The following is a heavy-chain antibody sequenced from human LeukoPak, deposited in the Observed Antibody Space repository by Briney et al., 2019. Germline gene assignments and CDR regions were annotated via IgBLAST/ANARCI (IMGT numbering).Heavy chain of an antibody. V-gene: IGHV1-3*01. CDR1: GYAFINYA. CDR3: ARGGPAATTTPLDY. Sequence: ASVKVSCKTSGYAFINYALHWVRQAPGQRLEWVGWTNAGNDNTKYSQRFQGRVTITRDTSASTAYMELTSLGCEDTAVYYCARGGPAATTTPLDYWGQGTLVTVSS. J-gene: IGHJ4*02. CDR2: TNAGNDNT. D-gene: IGHD1-26*01.